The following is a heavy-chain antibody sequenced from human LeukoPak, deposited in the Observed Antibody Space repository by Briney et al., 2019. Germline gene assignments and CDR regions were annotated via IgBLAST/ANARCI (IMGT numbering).Heavy chain of an antibody. CDR3: ARPGYSYDTPHYYYMDV. CDR1: GGSISGSNYY. V-gene: IGHV4-39*02. D-gene: IGHD5-18*01. J-gene: IGHJ6*03. Sequence: SETLSLTCTVSGGSISGSNYYWGWIRRPPGKGLEWIGSIYYNGDTYYNPSLKSRVTISVDTSKNHFSLKLSSVTAADTAVYYCARPGYSYDTPHYYYMDVWGKGTTVTVSS. CDR2: IYYNGDT.